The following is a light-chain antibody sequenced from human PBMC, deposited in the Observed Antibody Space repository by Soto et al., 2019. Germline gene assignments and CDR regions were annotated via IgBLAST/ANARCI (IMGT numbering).Light chain of an antibody. Sequence: DIPMTQSPSSVSASVGDRVTITCRASQGIGSWLAWYQQKSGKAPTLLIYSASTLQSGVPSRFSGSGSGTDFTLTISSLQPEDFATYYCQQASSFPRTFGGGTKVEIK. CDR1: QGIGSW. CDR3: QQASSFPRT. V-gene: IGKV1-12*01. CDR2: SAS. J-gene: IGKJ4*01.